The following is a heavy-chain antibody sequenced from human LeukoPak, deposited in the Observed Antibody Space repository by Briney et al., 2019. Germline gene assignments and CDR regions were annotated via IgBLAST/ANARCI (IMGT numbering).Heavy chain of an antibody. CDR2: INPNSGGT. V-gene: IGHV1-2*02. CDR3: ARDPLEYYYDSSGYPYYYGMDV. CDR1: GYTFTGYY. J-gene: IGHJ6*02. D-gene: IGHD3-22*01. Sequence: ASVKVSCKASGYTFTGYYMHWVRQAPGQGLEWMGWINPNSGGTNYAQKFQGRVTMTRDTSISTAYMELSRLRSDDTAVYYCARDPLEYYYDSSGYPYYYGMDVWGQGTTVTVSS.